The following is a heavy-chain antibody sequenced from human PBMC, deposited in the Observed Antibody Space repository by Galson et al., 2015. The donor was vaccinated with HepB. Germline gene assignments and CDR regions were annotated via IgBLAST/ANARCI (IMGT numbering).Heavy chain of an antibody. Sequence: SLRLSCAASEFILSMYWMNWVRQAPGKGLEWVANIKADGSEKNYVDSVKGRFTIPRDNAKNSPYLQMNSLRAEDTAVYYCARVKRGEWYSFYYYGMDVWGRGTTVTVSS. D-gene: IGHD3-3*01. CDR3: ARVKRGEWYSFYYYGMDV. V-gene: IGHV3-7*05. CDR2: IKADGSEK. CDR1: EFILSMYW. J-gene: IGHJ6*02.